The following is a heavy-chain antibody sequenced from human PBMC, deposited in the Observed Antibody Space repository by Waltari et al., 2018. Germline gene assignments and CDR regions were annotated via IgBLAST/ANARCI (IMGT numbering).Heavy chain of an antibody. Sequence: QLQLQESGPGLVKPSETLSLTCTVSGGSISSSSYYWGWIRQPPGKGLEWIGSIYYSGVTYYNPSLKSRVTISVDTSKNQFSLKLSSVTAADTAVYYCARGERGWEDYFDYWGQGTLVTVSS. CDR2: IYYSGVT. D-gene: IGHD1-26*01. V-gene: IGHV4-39*07. CDR3: ARGERGWEDYFDY. CDR1: GGSISSSSYY. J-gene: IGHJ4*02.